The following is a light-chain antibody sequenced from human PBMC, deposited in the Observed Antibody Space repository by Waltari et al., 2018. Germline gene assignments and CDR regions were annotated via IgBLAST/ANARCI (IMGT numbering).Light chain of an antibody. CDR3: QQYNNWPPS. Sequence: EIVMTQSPATLSVSPGERATLSCRASQSVTNNLAWFQHKPGQAPRLLICGASTRATDVPARFSRSGSGTEFTLTISSLQSEDFAVYFCQQYNNWPPSFGPGTKVDIK. V-gene: IGKV3-15*01. J-gene: IGKJ3*01. CDR2: GAS. CDR1: QSVTNN.